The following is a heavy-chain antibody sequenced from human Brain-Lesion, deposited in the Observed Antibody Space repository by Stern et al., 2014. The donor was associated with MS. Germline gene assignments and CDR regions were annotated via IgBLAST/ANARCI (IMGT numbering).Heavy chain of an antibody. Sequence: VQLVESGPGLVKPSGTLSLTCAVSGGSISSSNWWSWVRQSPGKGLEWIGESDHSGSTIYNPSLKSRVTVSVDKSKNRFSLTRRSGTAADTAVYFCARFPASRPHVFDSWGQGTLVTVSS. J-gene: IGHJ4*02. CDR1: GGSISSSNW. D-gene: IGHD6-13*01. CDR3: ARFPASRPHVFDS. CDR2: SDHSGST. V-gene: IGHV4-4*02.